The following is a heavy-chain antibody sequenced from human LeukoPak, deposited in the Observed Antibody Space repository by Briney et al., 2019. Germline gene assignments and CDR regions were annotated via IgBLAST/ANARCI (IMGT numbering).Heavy chain of an antibody. J-gene: IGHJ4*02. CDR2: IYPGDSDT. Sequence: GASLQISCEGAGSIFTSYWIGWVRPLAGKGLEWMGIIYPGDSDTRYSPSFQGQVTISADKSICTAYLQWSSLKASDTAMYYCARRASYSSSPYYFDYWGQGTLVSVSS. CDR1: GSIFTSYW. D-gene: IGHD6-13*01. V-gene: IGHV5-51*01. CDR3: ARRASYSSSPYYFDY.